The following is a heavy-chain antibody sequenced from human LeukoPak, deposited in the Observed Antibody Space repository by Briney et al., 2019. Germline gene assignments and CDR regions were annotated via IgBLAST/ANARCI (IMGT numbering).Heavy chain of an antibody. CDR2: INHSGTT. V-gene: IGHV4-34*01. Sequence: PSETLSLTCGVYGGSLSGYYWTWLRQPPGKGLEWIGEINHSGTTNYNPSLKSRVTISVDTSKNQFSLKLNSVTAADTAVYYCARGITFGGVIVWNWFDPWGQGTLVTVSS. CDR3: ARGITFGGVIVWNWFDP. D-gene: IGHD3-16*02. J-gene: IGHJ5*02. CDR1: GGSLSGYY.